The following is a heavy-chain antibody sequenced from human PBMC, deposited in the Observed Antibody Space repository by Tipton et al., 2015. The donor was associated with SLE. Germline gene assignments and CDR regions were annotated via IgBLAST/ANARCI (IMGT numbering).Heavy chain of an antibody. V-gene: IGHV4-34*01. CDR1: GGSFSGYY. Sequence: TLSLTCAVYGGSFSGYYWSWIRQPPGKGLEWIGEINHSGSTNYNPSLKSRVTISVDTSKNQFSLKLSSVTAADTAVYYCARIFWSGYYLDCRGQGTLVTVSS. CDR3: ARIFWSGYYLDC. J-gene: IGHJ4*02. D-gene: IGHD3-3*01. CDR2: INHSGST.